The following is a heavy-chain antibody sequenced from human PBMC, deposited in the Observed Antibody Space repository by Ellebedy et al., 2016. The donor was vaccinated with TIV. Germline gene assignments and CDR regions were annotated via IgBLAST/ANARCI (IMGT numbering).Heavy chain of an antibody. D-gene: IGHD3-16*02. CDR2: LNPYNGNT. J-gene: IGHJ5*02. CDR1: GYTFPSYG. V-gene: IGHV1-18*01. Sequence: AASVKVSCKASGYTFPSYGISWVRQAPGQGLEWMGWLNPYNGNTNYVQKLQDRVTMTTDTSTRTAYMELRSLRSDDAAVYYCARDGPWGYHWFDPWGQGTLVTVSS. CDR3: ARDGPWGYHWFDP.